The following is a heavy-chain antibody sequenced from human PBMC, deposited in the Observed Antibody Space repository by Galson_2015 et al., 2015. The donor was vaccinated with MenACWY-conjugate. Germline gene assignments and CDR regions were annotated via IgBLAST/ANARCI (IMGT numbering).Heavy chain of an antibody. V-gene: IGHV3-48*04. J-gene: IGHJ4*02. D-gene: IGHD3-16*02. CDR1: GFTFSFYT. CDR2: IGSTSDTI. Sequence: SLRLSCAASGFTFSFYTMNWVRQAPGKGLEWVSYIGSTSDTIYYADSVKGRFTISRDNAKNSLYLQMSSLRAEDTAVYYCARDYRPVDYWGQGTLVTVSS. CDR3: ARDYRPVDY.